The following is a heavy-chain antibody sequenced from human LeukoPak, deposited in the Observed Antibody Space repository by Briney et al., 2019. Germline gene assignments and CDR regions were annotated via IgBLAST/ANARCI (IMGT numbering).Heavy chain of an antibody. CDR2: ISSSGSTI. V-gene: IGHV3-11*01. CDR1: GFTFSDYY. J-gene: IGHJ4*02. CDR3: ARHTGRRATGLLSKGEYYFDY. Sequence: GGSLRLSCAASGFTFSDYYMSWIRQAPGKGLEWVSYISSSGSTIYYTDSVKSRFTLSRDNAKSSLYLQMNSLRAEDTAVYYCARHTGRRATGLLSKGEYYFDYWGQGTLVTVSS. D-gene: IGHD1-1*01.